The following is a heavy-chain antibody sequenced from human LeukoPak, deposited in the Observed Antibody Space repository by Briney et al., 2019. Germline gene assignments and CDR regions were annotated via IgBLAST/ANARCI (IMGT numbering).Heavy chain of an antibody. J-gene: IGHJ5*02. Sequence: GGSLRLSCAASGFAFNTAYMSWLRETPGKGLEWDGRLKSRSQGGTADYAAHVKGRFTISRDDSKNTLYLQLNSLKIEDTGVYYCATDRIWFDPWGQGTLVTVPS. CDR3: ATDRIWFDP. CDR2: LKSRSQGGTA. V-gene: IGHV3-15*01. CDR1: GFAFNTAY.